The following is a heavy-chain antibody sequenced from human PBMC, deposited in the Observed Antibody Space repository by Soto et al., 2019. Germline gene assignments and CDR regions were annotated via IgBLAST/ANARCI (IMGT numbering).Heavy chain of an antibody. CDR1: GFTFDDYA. J-gene: IGHJ6*03. D-gene: IGHD2-15*01. V-gene: IGHV3-9*01. Sequence: EVQLVESGGGLVQPGRSLRLSCAASGFTFDDYAMHWVRQAPGKGLEWVSGISSNSGSIGYADSVKGRFTISRDNAKNSLYLQMNSLRAEDTALYYCAKDKHSGYCSGGSCYSFGYMDVWGKGTTVTVSS. CDR2: ISSNSGSI. CDR3: AKDKHSGYCSGGSCYSFGYMDV.